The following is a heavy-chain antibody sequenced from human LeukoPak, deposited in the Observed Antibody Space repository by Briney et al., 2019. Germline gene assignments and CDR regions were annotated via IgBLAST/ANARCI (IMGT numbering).Heavy chain of an antibody. CDR2: IYPGDSDT. CDR3: ASSSCSGGSCYEWGYFDY. CDR1: GYSFTSYW. Sequence: GESLKISCKGSGYSFTSYWIGWVRQMPGKGLEWMGSIYPGDSDTRYSPSFQGQVTISADQSISPAYLQWSSLKASDTAMYYCASSSCSGGSCYEWGYFDYWGQGTLVTVSS. D-gene: IGHD2-15*01. V-gene: IGHV5-51*01. J-gene: IGHJ4*02.